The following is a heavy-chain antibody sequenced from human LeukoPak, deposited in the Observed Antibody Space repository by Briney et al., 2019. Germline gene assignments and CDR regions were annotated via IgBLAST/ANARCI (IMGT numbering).Heavy chain of an antibody. Sequence: GVSLRLSCAASGLTFSSYAMSWVRQGPGKGLEWVSAISGSGGSKYYADSVKGRFTISRDNSKNTLYLQMNSLRAEDTAVYYCAKVVSGTELESESYFDYWGQGTLVTVSS. CDR2: ISGSGGSK. D-gene: IGHD1-26*01. J-gene: IGHJ4*02. CDR1: GLTFSSYA. V-gene: IGHV3-23*01. CDR3: AKVVSGTELESESYFDY.